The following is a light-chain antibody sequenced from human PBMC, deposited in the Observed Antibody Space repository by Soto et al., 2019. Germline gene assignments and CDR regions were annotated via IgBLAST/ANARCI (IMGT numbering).Light chain of an antibody. CDR3: HQYNNWPFT. Sequence: EIEMTQSPATLSVSPGERATLSCRASQSVSSNLAWYQQKPGQAPRLLLYGASTRATGIPARFSGSGSGTEFTLTISSLQSEDFAVYYCHQYNNWPFTFGPWTKVDIK. V-gene: IGKV3-15*01. CDR2: GAS. J-gene: IGKJ3*01. CDR1: QSVSSN.